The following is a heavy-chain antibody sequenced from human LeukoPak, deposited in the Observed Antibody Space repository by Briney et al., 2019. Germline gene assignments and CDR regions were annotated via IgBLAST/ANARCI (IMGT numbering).Heavy chain of an antibody. CDR2: INHSGST. CDR1: GGSFSGYY. J-gene: IGHJ4*02. D-gene: IGHD3-16*02. CDR3: ARGLRLGELSSHGSY. Sequence: SETLSLTCAVYGGSFSGYYWSWIRQPPGKGLEWIGEINHSGSTNYNPSLKSRVTISVDTSKNQFSLKLSYVTAADTAVYYCARGLRLGELSSHGSYWGQGTLVTVSS. V-gene: IGHV4-34*01.